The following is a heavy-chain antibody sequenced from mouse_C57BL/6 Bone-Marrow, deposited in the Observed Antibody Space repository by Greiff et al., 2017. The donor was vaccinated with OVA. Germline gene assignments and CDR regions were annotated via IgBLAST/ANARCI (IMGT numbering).Heavy chain of an antibody. Sequence: VQLQQSGPELVKPGDSVKISCKASGYAFSSSWMNWVKQRPGKGLEGIGRIYPGDGDTNYNGKVKGKDTLTADKSSSTAYMQLSSLTSEVSAFYFCARVCYYGSSYEYFDYWGQGTTLTVSS. CDR3: ARVCYYGSSYEYFDY. D-gene: IGHD1-1*01. CDR1: GYAFSSSW. V-gene: IGHV1-82*01. CDR2: IYPGDGDT. J-gene: IGHJ2*01.